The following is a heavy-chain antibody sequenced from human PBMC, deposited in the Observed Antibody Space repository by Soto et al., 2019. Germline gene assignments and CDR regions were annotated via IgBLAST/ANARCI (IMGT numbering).Heavy chain of an antibody. Sequence: QVQLVQSGAEVKKPESSVKVSCKASGGTFSSYAISWVRQAPGQGLEWMGGIIPMFGTTNYAQNLQGRVTITADEFMSTAYMELSSLSSEDTAVYYCARSSDAGCIGGSCYVAYGMDVWGQGTTVTVSS. CDR1: GGTFSSYA. D-gene: IGHD2-15*01. CDR2: IIPMFGTT. V-gene: IGHV1-69*01. CDR3: ARSSDAGCIGGSCYVAYGMDV. J-gene: IGHJ6*02.